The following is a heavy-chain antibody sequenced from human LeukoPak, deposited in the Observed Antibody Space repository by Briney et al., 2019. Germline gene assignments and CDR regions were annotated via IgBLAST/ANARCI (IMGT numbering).Heavy chain of an antibody. J-gene: IGHJ6*03. D-gene: IGHD5-18*01. CDR1: GFTVSSYS. CDR3: ARLYSYGSPRYYYYYMDV. V-gene: IGHV3-21*04. Sequence: GGSLRLSCAASGFTVSSYSMNWVRQAPGKGLEWVSSISSSSGYIYYADSVKGRFTISRDNAKNSLYLQMNSLRAEDTAVYYCARLYSYGSPRYYYYYMDVWGKGTTVTVSS. CDR2: ISSSSGYI.